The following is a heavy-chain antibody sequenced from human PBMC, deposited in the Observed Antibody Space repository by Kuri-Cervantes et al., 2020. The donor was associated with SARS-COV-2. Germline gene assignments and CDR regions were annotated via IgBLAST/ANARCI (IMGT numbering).Heavy chain of an antibody. J-gene: IGHJ6*02. V-gene: IGHV1-69*13. D-gene: IGHD4-11*01. Sequence: SVKVSCKASGGTFSSYAISWVRQAPGQGLEWMGGIIPIFGTANYAQKFQGRVTITADESTSTAYMELSSLRSEDTAVYYCAWTRYSNFYYYYGMDVWGQGTTVTVSS. CDR3: AWTRYSNFYYYYGMDV. CDR1: GGTFSSYA. CDR2: IIPIFGTA.